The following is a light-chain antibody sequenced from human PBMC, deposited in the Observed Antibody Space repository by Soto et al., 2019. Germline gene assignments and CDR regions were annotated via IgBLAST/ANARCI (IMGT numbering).Light chain of an antibody. CDR3: QKFNAVPT. J-gene: IGKJ4*01. CDR2: AAS. V-gene: IGKV1-27*01. CDR1: QASSNY. Sequence: DIQMTQSPSSLSASVGDRVTITCRASQASSNYLAWDQQKPGKVTTLLIYAASTLQSVVPSRFSGSGSRTDFPLTISRLQPEDAATYYCQKFNAVPTFGGGTKVEI.